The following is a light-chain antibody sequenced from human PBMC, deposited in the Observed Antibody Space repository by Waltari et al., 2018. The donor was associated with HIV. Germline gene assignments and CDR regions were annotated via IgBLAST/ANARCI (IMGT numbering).Light chain of an antibody. CDR1: YSNIGKSS. CDR3: GTWDTSLSVGI. CDR2: DSN. V-gene: IGLV1-51*01. J-gene: IGLJ2*01. Sequence: QSVLTQPPSVSAAPGQKVIISCSGGYSNIGKSSVSWYQQLPGTAPKLLIYDSNRRPSGIPDRFSGSKSGTSATLAITGLQSGYEADYFCGTWDTSLSVGIFGGGTKLTVL.